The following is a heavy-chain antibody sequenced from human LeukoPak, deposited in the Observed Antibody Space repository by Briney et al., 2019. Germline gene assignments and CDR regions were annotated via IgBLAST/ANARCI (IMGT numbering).Heavy chain of an antibody. CDR1: GFTFSSYS. J-gene: IGHJ6*02. D-gene: IGHD2-2*01. Sequence: PGGSLRLSCAASGFTFSSYSMNWVRQAPGKGLEWVSYISSSSSTTYYADSVKGRFTISRDNAKNSLYLQMNSLRAEDTAVYYCARDSYQLLSSDYYYGMDVWGQGTTVTVSS. V-gene: IGHV3-48*04. CDR2: ISSSSSTT. CDR3: ARDSYQLLSSDYYYGMDV.